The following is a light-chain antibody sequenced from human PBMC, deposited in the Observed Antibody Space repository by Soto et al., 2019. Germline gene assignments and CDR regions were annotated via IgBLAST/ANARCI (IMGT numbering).Light chain of an antibody. CDR1: QSVSSTY. J-gene: IGKJ3*01. CDR2: GAS. CDR3: QQYGSSPSGT. Sequence: EIVLTQSPGTLSLSPGERASLSCRASQSVSSTYLAWYQQKPGQAPRLLIYGASSRATGIPHRFSGSGYGTDFTLTISRVEPEDFAVYSCQQYGSSPSGTFGPGTRVDIK. V-gene: IGKV3-20*01.